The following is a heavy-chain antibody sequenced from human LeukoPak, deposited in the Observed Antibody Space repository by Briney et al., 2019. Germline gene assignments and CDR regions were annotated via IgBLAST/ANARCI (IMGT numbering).Heavy chain of an antibody. V-gene: IGHV3-53*01. CDR1: GFTAINNY. CDR3: ATAPLDN. Sequence: GGSLRLSCAASGFTAINNYISWVRQAPGKGLEWVAVIYSGGSTKYADSVKARFTISRDSSKNAVYHQINSLRADDTAVYYCATAPLDNWGQGTLVTVSS. CDR2: IYSGGST. J-gene: IGHJ4*02.